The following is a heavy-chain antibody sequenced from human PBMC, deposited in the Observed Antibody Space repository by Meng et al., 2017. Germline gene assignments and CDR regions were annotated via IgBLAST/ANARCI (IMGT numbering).Heavy chain of an antibody. D-gene: IGHD6-13*01. CDR2: ISSSSSYI. J-gene: IGHJ4*02. CDR3: ASTHRSIAP. Sequence: GESLKISCAASGFTFSSYSMNWVRQAPGKGLEWVSSISSSSSYIYYADSVKGRFTISRDNAKNSLYLQMNSPRAEDTAVYYCASTHRSIAPWGQGTLVTVSS. V-gene: IGHV3-21*01. CDR1: GFTFSSYS.